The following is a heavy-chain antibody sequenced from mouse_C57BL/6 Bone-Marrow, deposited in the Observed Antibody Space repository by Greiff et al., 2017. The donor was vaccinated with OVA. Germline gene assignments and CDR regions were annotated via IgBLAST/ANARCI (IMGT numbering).Heavy chain of an antibody. CDR3: ARDPAHDATFYWYFDV. V-gene: IGHV5-4*01. Sequence: EVMLVESGGGLVKPGGSLKLSCAASGFTFSSYAMSWVRQTPEKRLEWVATISDGGSYTYYPDNVKGRFTISRDNAKNNLYLQMSHLKSEDTAMYYGARDPAHDATFYWYFDVWGTGTTVTVSS. D-gene: IGHD2-3*01. CDR1: GFTFSSYA. CDR2: ISDGGSYT. J-gene: IGHJ1*03.